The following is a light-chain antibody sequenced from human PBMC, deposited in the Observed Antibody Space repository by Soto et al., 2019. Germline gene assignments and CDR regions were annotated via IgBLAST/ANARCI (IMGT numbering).Light chain of an antibody. CDR1: SSDVGGYNY. J-gene: IGLJ2*01. CDR3: ATWDSSLSGVV. Sequence: QSALTQPASVSGSPGQSITISCTGTSSDVGGYNYVSWYQQLPGTGPKLLIYDNDKRPSGIPDRFSGSKSGTAATLGVTGLQTGDEADYYCATWDSSLSGVVFGGGTKVTVL. CDR2: DND. V-gene: IGLV1-51*01.